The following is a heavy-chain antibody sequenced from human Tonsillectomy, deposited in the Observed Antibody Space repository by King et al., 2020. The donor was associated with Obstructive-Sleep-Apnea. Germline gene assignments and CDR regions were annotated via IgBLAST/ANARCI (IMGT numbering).Heavy chain of an antibody. CDR3: AREVYYYDSSAYQYYYYGMDV. CDR2: VYYSGST. J-gene: IGHJ6*02. V-gene: IGHV4-31*03. CDR1: GGSISSGGYY. D-gene: IGHD3-22*01. Sequence: QLQESGPGLVKPSQTLSLTCTVSGGSISSGGYYWSWIRQHPGKGLEWIGSVYYSGSTYYNPSLKSRITISVDTSKNQFSLKLSSVTAAATAVYFCAREVYYYDSSAYQYYYYGMDVWGQGTTVTVSS.